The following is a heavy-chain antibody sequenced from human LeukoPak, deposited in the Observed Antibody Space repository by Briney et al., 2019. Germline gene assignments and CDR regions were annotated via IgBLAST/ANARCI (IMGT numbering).Heavy chain of an antibody. D-gene: IGHD3-3*01. CDR1: GFTFSSYA. J-gene: IGHJ6*02. CDR3: ARDYYDFWSGYYSYYYYGMDV. Sequence: RSLRLSCAASGFTFSSYAMHWVRQAPGKGLEWVAVISYDGSNKYYADSVKGRFTTSRDNSKSTLYLQMNSLRAEDTAVYYCARDYYDFWSGYYSYYYYGMDVWGQGTTVTVSS. V-gene: IGHV3-30-3*01. CDR2: ISYDGSNK.